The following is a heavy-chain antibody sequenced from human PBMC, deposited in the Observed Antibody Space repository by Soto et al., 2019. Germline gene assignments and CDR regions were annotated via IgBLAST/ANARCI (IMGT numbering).Heavy chain of an antibody. J-gene: IGHJ6*02. D-gene: IGHD6-19*01. V-gene: IGHV4-4*07. CDR1: GDSRSRYY. CDR3: AGDSVAGAMDV. Sequence: PSETLSFTCTVSGDSRSRYYWSWVRQSAGKGLEWIGRIYTSGSTTYNPSLQSRVTMSLDTSKNQLSLKLSSVTAADTAVYYCAGDSVAGAMDVWGQGTTVTVSS. CDR2: IYTSGST.